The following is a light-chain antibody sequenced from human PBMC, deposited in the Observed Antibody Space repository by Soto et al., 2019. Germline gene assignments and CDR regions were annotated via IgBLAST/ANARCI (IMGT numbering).Light chain of an antibody. CDR3: AAWDDSLNGWV. CDR2: EVT. CDR1: SSDVGGFNH. Sequence: QSALTQPASVTGSPGQSITISCTGTSSDVGGFNHVSWYQQYPGTAPKLMIYEVTNRPSGVSDRFSGSKSGNTASLTISGLQPEDEADYYCAAWDDSLNGWVFGGGTKLTVL. J-gene: IGLJ3*02. V-gene: IGLV2-14*01.